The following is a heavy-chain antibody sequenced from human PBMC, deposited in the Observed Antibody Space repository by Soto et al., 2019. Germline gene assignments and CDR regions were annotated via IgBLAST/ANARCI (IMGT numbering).Heavy chain of an antibody. Sequence: QAGGSLRLSCAASGFTVSSNYMSWVRQAPGKGLEWVSIIYSDGNTYYADSAKGRFTISRDISKNTLYLQMNSLRAEDTAVYFCAGGDSYGPFDYWGQGTLVTVSS. CDR1: GFTVSSNY. V-gene: IGHV3-53*01. D-gene: IGHD5-18*01. CDR3: AGGDSYGPFDY. CDR2: IYSDGNT. J-gene: IGHJ4*02.